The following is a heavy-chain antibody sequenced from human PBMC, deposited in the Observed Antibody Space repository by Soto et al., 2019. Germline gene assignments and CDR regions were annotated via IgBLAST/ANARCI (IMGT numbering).Heavy chain of an antibody. CDR3: ARRGPGTYFDY. Sequence: EVQLLDSGGGLVQPGGSLRLSCAASGFTFSSYAMNWVRRAPGKGLEWVSVISGSGDSTYYADSVKGRFTISRDNYKNTLYLQMNSLRTEDTAVYYCARRGPGTYFDYWGQGTLVTVSS. J-gene: IGHJ4*02. CDR1: GFTFSSYA. V-gene: IGHV3-23*01. CDR2: ISGSGDST. D-gene: IGHD6-13*01.